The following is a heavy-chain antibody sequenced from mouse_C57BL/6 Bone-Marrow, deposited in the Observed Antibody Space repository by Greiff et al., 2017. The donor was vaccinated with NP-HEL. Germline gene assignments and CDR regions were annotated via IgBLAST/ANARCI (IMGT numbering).Heavy chain of an antibody. Sequence: EVQVVESGPVLVKPGASVKMSCKASGYTFTDYYMNWVKQSHGKSLEWIGVINPYNGGTSYNQKFKGKATLTVDKSSSTAYMELNSLTSEDSAVYYCASQKYYFDYWGQGTTLTVSS. V-gene: IGHV1-19*01. CDR1: GYTFTDYY. J-gene: IGHJ2*01. CDR2: INPYNGGT. CDR3: ASQKYYFDY.